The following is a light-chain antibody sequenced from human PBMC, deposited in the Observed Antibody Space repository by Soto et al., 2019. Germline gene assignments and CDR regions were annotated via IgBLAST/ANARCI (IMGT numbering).Light chain of an antibody. J-gene: IGLJ1*01. CDR1: SSNIGAYYD. V-gene: IGLV1-40*01. Sequence: SVLTQPPAVSGAPGQRVTISCTGSSSNIGAYYDVHWYQQVPGTAPKLLIFSNTNRPSGVPDRFSGSKSGTSASLAITGLQAEDEADYYYQSYDTSLRDYVFGTGTKVTVL. CDR2: SNT. CDR3: QSYDTSLRDYV.